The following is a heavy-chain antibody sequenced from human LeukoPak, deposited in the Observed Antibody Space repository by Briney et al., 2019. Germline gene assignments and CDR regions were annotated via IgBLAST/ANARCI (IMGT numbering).Heavy chain of an antibody. V-gene: IGHV4-39*01. CDR2: LYYSGST. Sequence: SETLSLTCTFSGGSISSRSYYWGWIRQPPGKALEWIGSLYYSGSTYYNPSLKSRVTISVDTSKNQFSLKLSSVTAADTAVYYCARQQSAGAFDYWGQGTLVTVSS. D-gene: IGHD3-10*01. CDR3: ARQQSAGAFDY. J-gene: IGHJ4*02. CDR1: GGSISSRSYY.